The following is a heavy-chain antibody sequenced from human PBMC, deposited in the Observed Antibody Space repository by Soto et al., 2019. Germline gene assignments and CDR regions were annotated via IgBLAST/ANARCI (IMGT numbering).Heavy chain of an antibody. V-gene: IGHV3-48*02. CDR3: TRDPYGMDV. CDR1: GFTFSSYS. Sequence: ELHLVESGGGLVQPGGSLRLSCAASGFTFSSYSMIWVRQAPGKGLEWVSYISITSSTIYYAGSVKGRFTISRDNAKNSLYLQMNSLRDEDTAVYYCTRDPYGMDVWGQGTTVTVSS. J-gene: IGHJ6*02. CDR2: ISITSSTI.